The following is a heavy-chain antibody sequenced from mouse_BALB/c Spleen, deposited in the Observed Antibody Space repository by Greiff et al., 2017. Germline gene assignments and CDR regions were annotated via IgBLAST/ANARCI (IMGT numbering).Heavy chain of an antibody. Sequence: EVKLVESGGDLVKPGGSLKLSCAASGFTFSSYGMSWVRQTPDKRLEWVATISSGGSYTYYPDSVKGRFTISRDNAKNTLYLQMSSLKSEDTAMYYCARRGYIAYWGQGTLVTVSA. CDR1: GFTFSSYG. J-gene: IGHJ3*01. CDR3: ARRGYIAY. V-gene: IGHV5-6*02. CDR2: ISSGGSYT. D-gene: IGHD2-2*01.